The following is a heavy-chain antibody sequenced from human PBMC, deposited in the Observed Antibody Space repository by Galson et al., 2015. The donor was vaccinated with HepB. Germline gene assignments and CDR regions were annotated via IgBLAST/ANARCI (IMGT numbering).Heavy chain of an antibody. CDR2: ISAYNGNT. CDR3: ARDEGSSLDY. V-gene: IGHV1-18*01. Sequence: SVKVSCKASGYTFTSYSFNWVRQAPGQGLEWMGWISAYNGNTNYAEKFQGRLTMTTDTSTRTAYMELRSLRSDDTAVYYCARDEGSSLDYWGQGTLVTVSS. D-gene: IGHD3-10*01. J-gene: IGHJ4*02. CDR1: GYTFTSYS.